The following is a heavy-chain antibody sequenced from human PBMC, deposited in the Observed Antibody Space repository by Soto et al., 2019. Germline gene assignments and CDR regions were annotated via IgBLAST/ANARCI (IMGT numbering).Heavy chain of an antibody. V-gene: IGHV1-24*01. D-gene: IGHD4-17*01. CDR3: ATGRNTVTTRYYYYGMDV. Sequence: EASVKVSCKVSGYTLTELSMHWVRQAPGKGLEWMGGFDPEDCETIYAQKFQGRVTMTEDTSTDTAYMELSSLRSEDTAVYYCATGRNTVTTRYYYYGMDVWGQGTTVTVSS. CDR1: GYTLTELS. J-gene: IGHJ6*02. CDR2: FDPEDCET.